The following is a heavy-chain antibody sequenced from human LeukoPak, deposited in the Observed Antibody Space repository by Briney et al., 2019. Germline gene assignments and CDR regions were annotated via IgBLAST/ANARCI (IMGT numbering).Heavy chain of an antibody. CDR2: INHSGST. Sequence: SETLSLTCAVYGESFSGFYWSWIRQPPGKGLEWIGEINHSGSTNYNPSLKSRVTISVDTSKNQFSLKLNPVTAADTAVFYCARGGFGSGWSYFDYWGQGTLVTVSS. D-gene: IGHD6-19*01. CDR1: GESFSGFY. J-gene: IGHJ4*02. V-gene: IGHV4-34*01. CDR3: ARGGFGSGWSYFDY.